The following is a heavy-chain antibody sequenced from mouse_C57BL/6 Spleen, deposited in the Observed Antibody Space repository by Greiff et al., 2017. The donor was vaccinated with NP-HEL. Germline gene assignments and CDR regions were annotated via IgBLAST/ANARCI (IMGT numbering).Heavy chain of an antibody. Sequence: QVQLQQSGAELVRPGTSVKVSCKASGYAFTNYLIEWVKQRPGQGLEWIGVINPGSGGTNYNEKFKGKATLTADKSSSTAYMQLSSLTSEDSAVYFCAKSYYSNSYFDYWGQGTTLTVSS. D-gene: IGHD2-5*01. CDR3: AKSYYSNSYFDY. CDR2: INPGSGGT. V-gene: IGHV1-54*01. J-gene: IGHJ2*01. CDR1: GYAFTNYL.